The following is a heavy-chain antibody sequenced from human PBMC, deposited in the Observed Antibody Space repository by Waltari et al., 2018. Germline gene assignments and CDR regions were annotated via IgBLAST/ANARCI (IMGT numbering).Heavy chain of an antibody. V-gene: IGHV1-18*01. Sequence: QVQLVQSGAEVKKPGASVKVSCKASGYTFTSYGISWVRQAPGQGLEWMGWNSAYKGNTNYAQKRQGRVTMTTDTSTSTAYMELRSLRSDDTAVYYCARFESSLTLDYYYGMDVWGQGTTVTVSS. CDR1: GYTFTSYG. J-gene: IGHJ6*02. CDR2: NSAYKGNT. D-gene: IGHD3-10*01. CDR3: ARFESSLTLDYYYGMDV.